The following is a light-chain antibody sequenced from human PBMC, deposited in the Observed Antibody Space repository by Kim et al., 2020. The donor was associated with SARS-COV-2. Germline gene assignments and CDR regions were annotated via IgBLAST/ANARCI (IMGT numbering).Light chain of an antibody. CDR3: SSYTSSSTLVV. V-gene: IGLV2-14*03. CDR1: SSDVGGYNY. Sequence: QPASVSGSPGQSITISCTGTSSDVGGYNYVSWYQQHPGKAPKLMIYDVSNRPSGVSNRFSGSKSGNTASLTISGFQAEDEADYYCSSYTSSSTLVV. CDR2: DVS. J-gene: IGLJ2*01.